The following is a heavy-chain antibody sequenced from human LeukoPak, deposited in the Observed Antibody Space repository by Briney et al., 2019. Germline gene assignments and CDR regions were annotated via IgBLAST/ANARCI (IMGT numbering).Heavy chain of an antibody. CDR1: GFTFSSYS. D-gene: IGHD3-10*01. J-gene: IGHJ4*02. CDR3: ARVRSGGPDY. Sequence: GGSLRLSCAASGFTFSSYSMNWVRQAPGKGLEWVSSISSSSSYIYYADSVKGRFTISRDNAKNSLYLQMNSLRAEDTAVYYCARVRSGGPDYWAREPWSPSPQ. V-gene: IGHV3-21*01. CDR2: ISSSSSYI.